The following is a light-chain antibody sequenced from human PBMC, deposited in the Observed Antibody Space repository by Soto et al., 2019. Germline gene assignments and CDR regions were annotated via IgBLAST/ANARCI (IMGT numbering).Light chain of an antibody. CDR2: WAS. Sequence: DIVMTQSPDSLAGSLGERATINCEWSVRVLFTSNNKNYLAWYQQKPGQPPKLLLSWASARDSGVPDRFSGSGSGTLFTLSISSLQAEDVAVYYCQQYYTLPLTFGGGTKVDI. J-gene: IGKJ4*01. V-gene: IGKV4-1*01. CDR1: VRVLFTSNNKNY. CDR3: QQYYTLPLT.